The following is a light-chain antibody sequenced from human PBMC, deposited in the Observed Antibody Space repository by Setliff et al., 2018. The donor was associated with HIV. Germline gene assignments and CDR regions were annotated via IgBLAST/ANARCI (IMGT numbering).Light chain of an antibody. CDR3: SSYAITNTLP. CDR2: EGS. J-gene: IGLJ1*01. CDR1: SSDVGSYNL. V-gene: IGLV2-14*02. Sequence: QSALTQPASVSGSPGQSITISCTGTSSDVGSYNLVSWYQQHPGKAPKLMIYEGSKRPSGVSNRFSGSKSGNTASLTISGLRAEDEADYYCSSYAITNTLPFGTGTKVTVL.